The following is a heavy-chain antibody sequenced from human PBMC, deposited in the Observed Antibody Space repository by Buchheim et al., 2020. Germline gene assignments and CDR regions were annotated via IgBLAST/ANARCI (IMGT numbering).Heavy chain of an antibody. J-gene: IGHJ5*02. D-gene: IGHD2-15*01. CDR1: GGSFSGYY. Sequence: QVQLQQWGAGLLKPSETLFLTCAVHGGSFSGYYWSWIRQPPGKGLEWIGEINHSGSANYNPSLKSRVTMSVDTSKNQFSLNLSTVTAADTAVYYCARGGDIVVVVAADNGFDPWGQGTL. V-gene: IGHV4-34*01. CDR2: INHSGSA. CDR3: ARGGDIVVVVAADNGFDP.